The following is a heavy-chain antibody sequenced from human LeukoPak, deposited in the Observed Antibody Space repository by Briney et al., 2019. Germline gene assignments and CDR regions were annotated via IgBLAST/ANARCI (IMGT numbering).Heavy chain of an antibody. J-gene: IGHJ3*02. CDR2: ISWNSGSI. V-gene: IGHV3-9*03. D-gene: IGHD6-13*01. Sequence: TGRSLRLSCAASGFTFDDYAMHWVRQAPGKGLEWVSGISWNSGSIGYADSVKGRFTISRDNAKNSLYLQMNSLRAKDMALYYCAKPNLYSSSSSAFDIWGQGTMVTVSS. CDR3: AKPNLYSSSSSAFDI. CDR1: GFTFDDYA.